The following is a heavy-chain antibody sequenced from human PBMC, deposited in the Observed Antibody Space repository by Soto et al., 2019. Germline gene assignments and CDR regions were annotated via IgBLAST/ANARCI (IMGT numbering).Heavy chain of an antibody. Sequence: SETLSLTCTVSCGSISSYYWSWIRQPPGKGLEWIGYIYYSGSTNYNPSLKSRVTISVDTSKNQFSLKLSSVTAADTAVYYCARDQWLTPFDYWGQGTLVTVSS. CDR3: ARDQWLTPFDY. D-gene: IGHD6-19*01. J-gene: IGHJ4*02. CDR1: CGSISSYY. CDR2: IYYSGST. V-gene: IGHV4-59*01.